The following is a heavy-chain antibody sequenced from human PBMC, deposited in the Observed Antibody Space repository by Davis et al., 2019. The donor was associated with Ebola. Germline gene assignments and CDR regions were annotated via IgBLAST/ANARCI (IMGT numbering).Heavy chain of an antibody. V-gene: IGHV4-31*03. D-gene: IGHD4-17*01. J-gene: IGHJ6*02. Sequence: MPSETLSLTCTVSGGSISSSSYYWGWIRQHPGKGLEWIGYIYYSGSTYYNPSLKSRVTISVDTSKNQFSLKLSSVTAADTAVYYCARDRGRDYGDFYGMDVWGQGTTVTVSS. CDR2: IYYSGST. CDR1: GGSISSSSYY. CDR3: ARDRGRDYGDFYGMDV.